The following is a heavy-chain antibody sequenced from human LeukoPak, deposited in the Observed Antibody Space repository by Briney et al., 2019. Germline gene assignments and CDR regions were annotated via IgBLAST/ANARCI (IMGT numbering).Heavy chain of an antibody. J-gene: IGHJ6*02. CDR2: NIPILGIA. D-gene: IGHD3-10*01. V-gene: IGHV1-69*04. CDR1: GGTFSSYA. CDR3: ASPISTMVRGVIITSSYYGMDV. Sequence: SVKVSCKASGGTFSSYAISWVRQAPGQGLEWMGRNIPILGIANYAQKFQGRVTITADKSTSTAYMELSSLRSEDTAVYYCASPISTMVRGVIITSSYYGMDVWGQGTTVTVSS.